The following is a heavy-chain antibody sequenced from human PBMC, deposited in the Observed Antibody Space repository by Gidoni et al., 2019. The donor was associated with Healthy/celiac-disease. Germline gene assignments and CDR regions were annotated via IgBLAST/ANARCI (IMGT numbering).Heavy chain of an antibody. CDR1: GGSFSGYY. J-gene: IGHJ6*02. CDR3: ARGVVWFGENNRYYYGMDV. Sequence: QVQLQQWGAGLLKPSETLSLTCAVYGGSFSGYYWSWIRQPPGKGLEWIGEINHSGSTNYNPSLKSRVTISVDTSKNQFSLKRSSVTAADTAVYYCARGVVWFGENNRYYYGMDVWGQGTTVTVSS. V-gene: IGHV4-34*01. CDR2: INHSGST. D-gene: IGHD3-10*01.